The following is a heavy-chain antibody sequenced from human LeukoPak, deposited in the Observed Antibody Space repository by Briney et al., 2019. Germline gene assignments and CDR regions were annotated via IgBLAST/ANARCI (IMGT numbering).Heavy chain of an antibody. D-gene: IGHD4-17*01. J-gene: IGHJ6*03. CDR3: ARQVYDYGDYVSYYYYMDV. V-gene: IGHV4-34*01. CDR1: GGSFSGYY. CDR2: INHSGST. Sequence: PSETLSLTCAVYGGSFSGYYWSWIRQPPGKGLEWIGEINHSGSTNYNPSLKSRVTISVDTSKNQFSLKLSSVPAADTAVYYCARQVYDYGDYVSYYYYMDVWGKGTTVTVSS.